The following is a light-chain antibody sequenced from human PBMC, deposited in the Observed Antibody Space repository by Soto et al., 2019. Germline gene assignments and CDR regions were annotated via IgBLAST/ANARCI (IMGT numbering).Light chain of an antibody. V-gene: IGLV3-21*04. Sequence: SYELTQPPSVSVAPGKTARITCGGNNIGSKSVHWYQQKPGQAPVLVIYYDSDRPSGIPERFSGYNSGNTATLTISRVEAGDEADYYCQVWDSSSDHRGVFGGGTKLTVL. J-gene: IGLJ2*01. CDR3: QVWDSSSDHRGV. CDR1: NIGSKS. CDR2: YDS.